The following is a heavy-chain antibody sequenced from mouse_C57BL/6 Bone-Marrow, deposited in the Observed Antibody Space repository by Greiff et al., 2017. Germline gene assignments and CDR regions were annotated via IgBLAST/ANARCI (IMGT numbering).Heavy chain of an antibody. Sequence: QVQLKESGPGLVQPSQSLSITCTVSGFSLTSYGVHWVRQSPGKGLEWLGVIWRGGSTDYNAAFMSRLSITKYNSKSQVFFKMNSLQADDTAIYYVALKWPDDYAMDYWGQGTSVTVSS. CDR3: ALKWPDDYAMDY. CDR1: GFSLTSYG. V-gene: IGHV2-5*01. CDR2: IWRGGST. J-gene: IGHJ4*01.